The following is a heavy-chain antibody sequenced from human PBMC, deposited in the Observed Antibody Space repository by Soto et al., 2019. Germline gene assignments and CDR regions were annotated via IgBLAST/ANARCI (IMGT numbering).Heavy chain of an antibody. CDR1: GFIFSDYA. J-gene: IGHJ4*02. CDR3: ARAKGSGIYPFDF. D-gene: IGHD3-10*01. V-gene: IGHV3-48*01. Sequence: GGSLRLSCAASGFIFSDYALNWVRQAPGKGLEWLSYISSTTGTIYYADSVKGRFTISRDNAKNSLFLQVTSLRGDDTAVYYCARAKGSGIYPFDFWGQGTLVTVSS. CDR2: ISSTTGTI.